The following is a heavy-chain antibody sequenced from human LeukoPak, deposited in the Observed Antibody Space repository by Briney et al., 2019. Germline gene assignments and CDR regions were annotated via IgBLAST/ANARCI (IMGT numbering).Heavy chain of an antibody. Sequence: SETLSLTCAVYGGSFSGYYWSWIRQPPGKGLEWIGEINHGGSTNYNPSLKSRVTISVDTSKNQFSLRLRSVTAADTAVYFCARGVPGRADSLYYYYYMDVRGEGTTVTVSS. CDR2: INHGGST. V-gene: IGHV4-34*01. CDR1: GGSFSGYY. D-gene: IGHD3-10*01. J-gene: IGHJ6*03. CDR3: ARGVPGRADSLYYYYYMDV.